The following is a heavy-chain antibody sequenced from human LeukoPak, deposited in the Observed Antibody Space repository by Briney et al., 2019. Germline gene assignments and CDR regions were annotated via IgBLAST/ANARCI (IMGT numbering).Heavy chain of an antibody. Sequence: GASVKVSCKASGYTFTSYGISWVRQAPGQGLEWMGWISAYNGNTNYAQKLQGRVTMTTDTSTSTAYMELRSLRSDDTAVYYCARDWDPIGSYYGIGYYYYGMDVWGQGTTVTVSS. CDR1: GYTFTSYG. CDR2: ISAYNGNT. D-gene: IGHD1-26*01. CDR3: ARDWDPIGSYYGIGYYYYGMDV. V-gene: IGHV1-18*01. J-gene: IGHJ6*02.